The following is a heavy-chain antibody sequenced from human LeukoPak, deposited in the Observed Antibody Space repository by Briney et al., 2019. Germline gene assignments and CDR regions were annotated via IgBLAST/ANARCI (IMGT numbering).Heavy chain of an antibody. CDR1: GFAFSSYS. V-gene: IGHV3-48*01. Sequence: GGSLRLSCAASGFAFSSYSMNWVRQAPGKGLEWVSYISSSSSTIYYADSVKGRFTISRDNAKNSLYLQMNSLRAEDTAVYYCARANWDWYFDLWGRGTLVTVSS. J-gene: IGHJ2*01. CDR2: ISSSSSTI. CDR3: ARANWDWYFDL. D-gene: IGHD7-27*01.